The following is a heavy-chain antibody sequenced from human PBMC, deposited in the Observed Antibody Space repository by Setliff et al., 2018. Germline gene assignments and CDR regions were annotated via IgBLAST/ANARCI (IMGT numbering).Heavy chain of an antibody. V-gene: IGHV4-39*01. CDR3: VRRRLYSSSWFEGAFDI. CDR1: GGSINSSSYY. D-gene: IGHD6-13*01. Sequence: SETLSLTCTVSGGSINSSSYYWGWIRRPPGKGLEWIGSIYYSGSTYYNPSLKSRVTISVDTSKNQFSLKLSSVTAADTAVYYCVRRRLYSSSWFEGAFDIWGQGTMVTVSS. CDR2: IYYSGST. J-gene: IGHJ3*02.